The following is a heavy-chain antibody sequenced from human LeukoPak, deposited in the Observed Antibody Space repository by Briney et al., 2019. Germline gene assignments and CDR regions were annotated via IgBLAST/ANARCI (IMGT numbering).Heavy chain of an antibody. D-gene: IGHD1-26*01. Sequence: SETLSLTCAVYGGSFNDYYWSWIRQPPGKGLEWIGQIYHNGTTNCNPSLKSRVSLSVDTSRNQFSLRLSSVTAADTAVYYCARXWDNFYDYGMDVWGQGTTVTVSS. CDR2: IYHNGTT. CDR3: ARXWDNFYDYGMDV. J-gene: IGHJ6*02. CDR1: GGSFNDYY. V-gene: IGHV4-34*01.